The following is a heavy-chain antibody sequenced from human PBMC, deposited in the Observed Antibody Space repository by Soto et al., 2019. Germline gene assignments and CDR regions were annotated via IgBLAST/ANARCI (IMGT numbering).Heavy chain of an antibody. CDR2: IWYDGSNK. Sequence: GGSLRLSCAPSGFTFSSYGMHWVRQAPGKGREWVAVIWYDGSNKYYADSVKDRFTISRDTSKNTLYRQMNSLKTEDTAVYYCTTDQWDYYYYGMDVWGQGTMVTVSS. CDR1: GFTFSSYG. CDR3: TTDQWDYYYYGMDV. V-gene: IGHV3-33*01. J-gene: IGHJ6*02. D-gene: IGHD1-26*01.